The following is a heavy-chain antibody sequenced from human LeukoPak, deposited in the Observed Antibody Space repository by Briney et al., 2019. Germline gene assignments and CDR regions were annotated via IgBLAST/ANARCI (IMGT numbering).Heavy chain of an antibody. Sequence: ASVKVSCKASGGTFSSYAINWVRQAPGQGLEWMGGIIPIFGTANYAQKFQGRVTITADESTSTAYMELSSLRSEDTAVYYCARGVAVAGYYFDYWGQGTLVTVSS. D-gene: IGHD6-19*01. J-gene: IGHJ4*02. CDR3: ARGVAVAGYYFDY. CDR1: GGTFSSYA. V-gene: IGHV1-69*13. CDR2: IIPIFGTA.